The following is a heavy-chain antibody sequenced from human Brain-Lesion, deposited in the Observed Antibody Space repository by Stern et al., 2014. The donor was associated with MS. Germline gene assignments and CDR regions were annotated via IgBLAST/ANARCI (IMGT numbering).Heavy chain of an antibody. CDR2: IVHSGST. J-gene: IGHJ4*02. D-gene: IGHD4-23*01. V-gene: IGHV4-30-2*01. CDR1: GGSISSGDYS. CDR3: ARIFGGNFDN. Sequence: VQLVESGSGLVKPSQTLSLTCAVSGGSISSGDYSWSWIRQPPGKSLEWIGYIVHSGSTYYNPSLKSGVSISVDRSKNQFSLKLSSVTAADTAMYYCARIFGGNFDNWGQGTLVTVSS.